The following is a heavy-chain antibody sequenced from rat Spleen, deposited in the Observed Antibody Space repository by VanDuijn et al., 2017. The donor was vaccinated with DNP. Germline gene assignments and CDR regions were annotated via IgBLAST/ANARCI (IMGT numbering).Heavy chain of an antibody. Sequence: EVQLVESGGGLVQPGGSLKLSCAASGFTFTNFYMARVRQPPKKGLEWVATISTSGTRTYYPDSVKGRFTISRDNAENTVYLQMNSLRSEDTATYYCAKDGGNNYYFDYWGQGVMVTVSS. V-gene: IGHV5-27*01. D-gene: IGHD1-10*01. CDR1: GFTFTNFY. CDR3: AKDGGNNYYFDY. CDR2: ISTSGTRT. J-gene: IGHJ2*01.